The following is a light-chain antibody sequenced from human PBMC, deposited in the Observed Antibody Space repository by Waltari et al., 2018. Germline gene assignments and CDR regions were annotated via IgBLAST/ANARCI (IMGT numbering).Light chain of an antibody. CDR3: LSRDTSSTRL. Sequence: SSELTQDPAVSVALGQTVRITCQGDSLRRYYAVWYQQRPGQAPILVLYGQDNRPSGIPDRFSGSTSGNTASLTITGAQAEDEADYYCLSRDTSSTRLFGGGTGLTV. CDR2: GQD. J-gene: IGLJ2*01. CDR1: SLRRYY. V-gene: IGLV3-19*01.